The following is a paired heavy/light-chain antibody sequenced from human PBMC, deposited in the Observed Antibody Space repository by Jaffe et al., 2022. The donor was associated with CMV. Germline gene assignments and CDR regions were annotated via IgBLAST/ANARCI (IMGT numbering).Light chain of an antibody. CDR1: NIGSKS. CDR2: YDS. Sequence: SYVLTQPPSVSVAPGKTARITCGGNNIGSKSVHWYQQKPGQAPVLVIYYDSDRPSGIPERFSGSNSGNTATLTISRVEAGDEADYYCQVWDSSSDHPAVFGGGTQLTVL. CDR3: QVWDSSSDHPAV. J-gene: IGLJ7*01. V-gene: IGLV3-21*04.
Heavy chain of an antibody. CDR3: ARPGLGYCSGGSCSTNWFDP. CDR1: GFTFSSYG. V-gene: IGHV3-33*08. D-gene: IGHD2-15*01. J-gene: IGHJ5*02. Sequence: QVQLVESGGGVVQPGRSLRLSCAASGFTFSSYGMHWVRQAPGKGLEWVAVIWYDGSNKYYADSVKGRFTISRDNSKNTLYLQMNSLRAEDTAVYYCARPGLGYCSGGSCSTNWFDPWGQGTLVTVSS. CDR2: IWYDGSNK.